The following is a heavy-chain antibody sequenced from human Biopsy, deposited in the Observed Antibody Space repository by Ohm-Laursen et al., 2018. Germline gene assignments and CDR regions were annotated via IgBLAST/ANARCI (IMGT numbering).Heavy chain of an antibody. CDR2: IFYRGST. CDR1: GGSISNNNYY. CDR3: ARDYDTSGYYYVS. J-gene: IGHJ5*02. Sequence: GTLSLTWTVSGGSISNNNYYWGWIRQPPGKGLVWIGSIFYRGSTHYKPSLKSRVNISVDTSKNQFSLKLSTVTAADTAVYYCARDYDTSGYYYVSWGQGTLVTVSS. D-gene: IGHD3-22*01. V-gene: IGHV4-39*01.